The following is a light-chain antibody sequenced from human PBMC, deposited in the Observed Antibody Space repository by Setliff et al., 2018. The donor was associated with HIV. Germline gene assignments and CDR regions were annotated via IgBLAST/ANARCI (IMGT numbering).Light chain of an antibody. CDR1: STDIGGYDY. Sequence: QSALTQPASVSGSPGQSITISCTGTSTDIGGYDYVSWYQHHTGKAPKLIIYDVNNRPSGVSDRFSGSKSGNTASLTISGLQADDEALYYCSSYRSNNPYVFGTGTKVTVL. CDR2: DVN. CDR3: SSYRSNNPYV. J-gene: IGLJ1*01. V-gene: IGLV2-14*01.